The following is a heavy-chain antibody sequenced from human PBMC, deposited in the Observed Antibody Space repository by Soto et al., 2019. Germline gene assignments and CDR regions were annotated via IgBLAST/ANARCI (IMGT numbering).Heavy chain of an antibody. Sequence: SVKVSCTASGGTFSSYAISWVRQAPGQGLEWMGGIIPIFGTANYAQKFQGRVTITADESTSTAYMELSSLRSEDTAVYYCARGISSGYDFDYWGQGTLVTVSS. CDR1: GGTFSSYA. CDR3: ARGISSGYDFDY. D-gene: IGHD3-22*01. V-gene: IGHV1-69*13. J-gene: IGHJ4*02. CDR2: IIPIFGTA.